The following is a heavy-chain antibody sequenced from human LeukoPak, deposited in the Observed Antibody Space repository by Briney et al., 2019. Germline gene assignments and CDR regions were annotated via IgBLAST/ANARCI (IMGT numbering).Heavy chain of an antibody. CDR2: IYYSGST. CDR3: ARATLTRSWIQLWGGYNWFDP. D-gene: IGHD5-18*01. Sequence: SETLPLTCTVSGGSISSSSYYWGWIRQPPGKGLEWIGSIYYSGSTYYNPSLKSRVTISVDTSKNQFSLKLSSVTAADTAVYYCARATLTRSWIQLWGGYNWFDPWGQGTLVTVSS. CDR1: GGSISSSSYY. V-gene: IGHV4-39*01. J-gene: IGHJ5*02.